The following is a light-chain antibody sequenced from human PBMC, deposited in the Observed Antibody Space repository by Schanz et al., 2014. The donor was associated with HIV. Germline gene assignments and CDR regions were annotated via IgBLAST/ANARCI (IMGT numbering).Light chain of an antibody. CDR3: SSYAATSNVL. J-gene: IGLJ3*02. CDR2: GDE. Sequence: QSVLTQPPSVSGAPGQRVTISCTGSSSNIGAGYEVHWYKQLPETAPKLLIFGDENRPSGVPDRFSGSKSGNTASLTVSGLQADDEADYYCSSYAATSNVLFGGGTKVTVL. CDR1: SSNIGAGYE. V-gene: IGLV1-40*01.